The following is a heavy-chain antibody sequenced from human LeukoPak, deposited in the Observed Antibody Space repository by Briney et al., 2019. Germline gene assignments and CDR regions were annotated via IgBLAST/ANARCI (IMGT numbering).Heavy chain of an antibody. D-gene: IGHD3-10*01. V-gene: IGHV3-15*04. Sequence: GGSLRLSCAASGFTFSSYWMNWARQAPGEGLDWVGRIASKTDGGATDYAAPVKGRFTISRDDSKNTLNLQMNSLKTEDTAVYYCTTGIRGDWGQGTLVTVSS. CDR3: TTGIRGD. CDR2: IASKTDGGAT. CDR1: GFTFSSYW. J-gene: IGHJ4*02.